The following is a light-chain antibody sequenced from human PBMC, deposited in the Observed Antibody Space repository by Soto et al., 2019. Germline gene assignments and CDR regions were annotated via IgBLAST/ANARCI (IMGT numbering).Light chain of an antibody. CDR1: QSIRSN. CDR2: GAS. CDR3: HQYGSSPQT. V-gene: IGKV3-20*01. Sequence: EIVMTQSPGTLSVSPGERATLSCRASQSIRSNLAWYQQKPGQAPRLLIYGASTRATGIADRFSGSGSGTDFTLSISRLEPEDFAVYYCHQYGSSPQTFGQGTKVDIK. J-gene: IGKJ1*01.